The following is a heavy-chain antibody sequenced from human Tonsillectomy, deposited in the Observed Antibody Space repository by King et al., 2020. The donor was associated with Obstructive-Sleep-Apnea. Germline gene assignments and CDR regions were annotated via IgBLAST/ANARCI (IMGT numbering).Heavy chain of an antibody. CDR1: GGSISSTNW. CDR2: IYHSGST. CDR3: ASGNSTSPGY. D-gene: IGHD2/OR15-2a*01. V-gene: IGHV4-4*02. Sequence: QLQESGPGLVKPSGTLSLTCAVSGGSISSTNWWSWVRQPPGKGLEWIGAIYHSGSTNYNPSLNNRVTISIDKSENQFSLKLTSMTAADTAVYYCASGNSTSPGYWGQGTLVTVSS. J-gene: IGHJ4*02.